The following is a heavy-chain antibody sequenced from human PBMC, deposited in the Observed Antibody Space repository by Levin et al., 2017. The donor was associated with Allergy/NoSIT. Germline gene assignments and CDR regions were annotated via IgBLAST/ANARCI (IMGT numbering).Heavy chain of an antibody. CDR2: VHSSGDT. J-gene: IGHJ5*01. Sequence: PSETLSLTCTVSGGSIRSNTYYWDWIRQPPGKGLEWIGSVHSSGDTSNNPSLQSRVTTFIDTSKNQFSLDLSSVTAADTAVYYCARRSSSSWFFDSWGQGTLVTVS. D-gene: IGHD6-13*01. V-gene: IGHV4-39*01. CDR3: ARRSSSSWFFDS. CDR1: GGSIRSNTYY.